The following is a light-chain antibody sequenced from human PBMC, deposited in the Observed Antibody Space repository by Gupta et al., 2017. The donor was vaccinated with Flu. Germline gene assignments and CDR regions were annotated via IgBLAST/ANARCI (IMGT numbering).Light chain of an antibody. V-gene: IGLV3-19*01. J-gene: IGLJ2*01. Sequence: SSELTQDPAVSGALGQTVRITCQGDSLRSYYASWYQQKPGQAPVLVIYGKNNRPSGIPDRFSGSSSGNTASLTSTGAQAEDGADYYCNSRDSSGNHLVFGGGTKLTVL. CDR3: NSRDSSGNHLV. CDR2: GKN. CDR1: SLRSYY.